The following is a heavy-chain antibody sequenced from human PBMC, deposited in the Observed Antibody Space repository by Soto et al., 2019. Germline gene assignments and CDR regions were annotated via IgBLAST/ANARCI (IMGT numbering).Heavy chain of an antibody. CDR2: VYWDDDE. CDR3: AYRRYAGWLTWSYDDY. V-gene: IGHV2-5*05. CDR1: GFSLSTSGAG. D-gene: IGHD1-26*01. Sequence: QITLKETGPTLVKPTQTLTLTCTFSGFSLSTSGAGVGWIRQPPTKALAWLAVVYWDDDERYGPSLKSRLTNTKDTSLNLVVLKMTTVDPVDTYRDCCAYRRYAGWLTWSYDDYWGAGAVATVSS. J-gene: IGHJ4*02.